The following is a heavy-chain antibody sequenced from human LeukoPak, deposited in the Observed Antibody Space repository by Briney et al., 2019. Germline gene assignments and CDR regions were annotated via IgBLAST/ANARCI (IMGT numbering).Heavy chain of an antibody. D-gene: IGHD2-2*01. V-gene: IGHV4-59*01. Sequence: SETLSLTCTVSGGSISSYYWSWIRQPPGKGLEWIACISYSGSTKYNPSLKSRVTISVDTSKNQLSLKLSSVTAADTAVYYCASPGYCSSTSCSNWFDSWGQGTLVTVSS. CDR2: ISYSGST. CDR1: GGSISSYY. CDR3: ASPGYCSSTSCSNWFDS. J-gene: IGHJ5*01.